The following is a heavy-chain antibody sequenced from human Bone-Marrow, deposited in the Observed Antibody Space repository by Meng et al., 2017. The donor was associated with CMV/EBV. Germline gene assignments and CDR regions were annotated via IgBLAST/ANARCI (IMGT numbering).Heavy chain of an antibody. V-gene: IGHV3-23*01. CDR3: ASPYYDFWSGPYAFDI. CDR1: GFTFSSYA. J-gene: IGHJ3*02. CDR2: ISGSGGST. D-gene: IGHD3-3*01. Sequence: GESLKISCAASGFTFSSYAMSWVRQAPGKGLEWVSAISGSGGSTYYADSVKGRFTISRDNAKNTLYLQMNSLRAEDTAVYYCASPYYDFWSGPYAFDIWGQGTMVTVSS.